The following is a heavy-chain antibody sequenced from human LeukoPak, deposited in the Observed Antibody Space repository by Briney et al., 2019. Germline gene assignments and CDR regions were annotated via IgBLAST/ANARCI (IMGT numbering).Heavy chain of an antibody. CDR3: ARKAGYCSGGSCPNWFDP. V-gene: IGHV1-2*02. D-gene: IGHD2-15*01. Sequence: ASVKVSCKASGYTFTGYYMHWVRQAPGQGLEWMGWINPNGGGTNYAQKFPGRVTMTRDTSISTAYMELSRLRSDDTAVYYCARKAGYCSGGSCPNWFDPWGQGTLVTVSS. CDR2: INPNGGGT. CDR1: GYTFTGYY. J-gene: IGHJ5*02.